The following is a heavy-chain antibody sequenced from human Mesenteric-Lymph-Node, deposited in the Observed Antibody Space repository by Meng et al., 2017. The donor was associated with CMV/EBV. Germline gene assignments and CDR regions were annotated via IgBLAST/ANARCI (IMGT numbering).Heavy chain of an antibody. CDR3: AKPKYDYDSFFFDS. CDR1: GFTFSSYP. V-gene: IGHV3-23*03. J-gene: IGHJ4*02. D-gene: IGHD3-22*01. CDR2: IQRGGTSP. Sequence: GGSLRLSCAASGFTFSSYPMNWVRQAPGKGLEWVSVIQRGGTSPDYADSVKGRFIISRDDSRNILYLQMNGLRAEDTAAYYCAKPKYDYDSFFFDSWGRGTLVTVSS.